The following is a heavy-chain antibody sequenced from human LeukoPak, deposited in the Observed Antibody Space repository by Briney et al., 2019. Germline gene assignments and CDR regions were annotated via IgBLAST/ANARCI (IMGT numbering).Heavy chain of an antibody. CDR3: ARSGSGYNPIDF. D-gene: IGHD5-12*01. V-gene: IGHV1-18*01. CDR2: ISPYNDDT. Sequence: ASVKVSCKASGYTFSSSGISWVRQAPGQGLEWMGWISPYNDDTRYEQTLQGRVTMTTDTSTSTVYMELRSLRSEDTAVYYCARSGSGYNPIDFWGQGTRVTVSS. CDR1: GYTFSSSG. J-gene: IGHJ4*02.